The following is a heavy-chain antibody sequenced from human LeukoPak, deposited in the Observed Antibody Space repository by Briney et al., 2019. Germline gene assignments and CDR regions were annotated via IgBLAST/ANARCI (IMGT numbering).Heavy chain of an antibody. Sequence: PGGSLRLSCAASGCTFSSYSMNWVRQAPGKGLEWVSSISSSSSYIYYADSVKGRFTISRDNAKNSLYLQMNSLRAEDTAVYYCARDRGYYDSSGYYYNSGIDYWGQGTLVTVSS. J-gene: IGHJ4*02. D-gene: IGHD3-22*01. CDR3: ARDRGYYDSSGYYYNSGIDY. CDR1: GCTFSSYS. CDR2: ISSSSSYI. V-gene: IGHV3-21*01.